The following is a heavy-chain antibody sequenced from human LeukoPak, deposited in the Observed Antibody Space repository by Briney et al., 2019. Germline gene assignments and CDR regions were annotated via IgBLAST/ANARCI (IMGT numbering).Heavy chain of an antibody. CDR2: INPSGGST. D-gene: IGHD6-19*01. CDR3: ARSGYSSGYGAWSTPDRRYYYYMDV. Sequence: ASVKVSCKASGYTFTSYYMHWVRQAPGQGLEWMGIINPSGGSTSYAQKFQGRVTMTRDMSTSTVYMELSSLRSEDTAVYYCARSGYSSGYGAWSTPDRRYYYYMDVWGKGTTVTVSS. CDR1: GYTFTSYY. J-gene: IGHJ6*03. V-gene: IGHV1-46*01.